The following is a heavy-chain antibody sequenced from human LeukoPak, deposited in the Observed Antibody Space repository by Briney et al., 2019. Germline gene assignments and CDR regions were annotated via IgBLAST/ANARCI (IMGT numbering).Heavy chain of an antibody. D-gene: IGHD3-10*01. V-gene: IGHV3-11*06. CDR3: AKTESPMVRGVINGMDV. J-gene: IGHJ6*02. Sequence: TGGSLRLSCAASGFTFSDYYMSWIRQAPGKGLEWVSYISSSSSYTNHADSVKGRFTISRDNSKNTLYLQMNSLRAEDTAVYHCAKTESPMVRGVINGMDVWGQGTTVTVSS. CDR2: ISSSSSYT. CDR1: GFTFSDYY.